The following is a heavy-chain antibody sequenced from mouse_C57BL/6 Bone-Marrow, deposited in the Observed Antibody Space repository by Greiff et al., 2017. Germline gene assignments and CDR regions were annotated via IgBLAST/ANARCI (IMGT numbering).Heavy chain of an antibody. CDR3: TRGLRRRGYYFDY. V-gene: IGHV1-15*01. Sequence: QVQLQQSGAELVRPGASVTLSCKASGYTFTDYEMHWVKQTPVHGLEWIGAIDPETGGTAYNQKFKGKAILTADKSSSTAYMELRSLTSEDSAVYYCTRGLRRRGYYFDYWGQGTTLTVSS. D-gene: IGHD2-4*01. CDR2: IDPETGGT. J-gene: IGHJ2*01. CDR1: GYTFTDYE.